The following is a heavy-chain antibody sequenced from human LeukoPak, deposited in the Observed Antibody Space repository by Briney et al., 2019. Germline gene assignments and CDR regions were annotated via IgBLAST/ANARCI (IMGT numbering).Heavy chain of an antibody. CDR1: GYTFTGYY. J-gene: IGHJ6*02. CDR2: INPNSGGT. D-gene: IGHD6-13*01. V-gene: IGHV1-2*02. Sequence: ASVKVSCKASGYTFTGYYMHWVRQAPGQGLEWMGWINPNSGGTNYAQKFQGRVTMTRDTSISTAYMELSRLRSDDTAVYYCASRGGSSFYYYYGMDVWGQGTTVTVSS. CDR3: ASRGGSSFYYYYGMDV.